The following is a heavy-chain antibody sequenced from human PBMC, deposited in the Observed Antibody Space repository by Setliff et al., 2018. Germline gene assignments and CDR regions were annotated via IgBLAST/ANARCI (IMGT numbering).Heavy chain of an antibody. J-gene: IGHJ5*02. CDR1: GGTFSSYA. CDR2: IIPIFGTA. V-gene: IGHV1-69*05. CDR3: VRDYYYDSSLYNWFDP. Sequence: WASVKVSCKASGGTFSSYAISWVRQAPGQGLEWMGGIIPIFGTANYAQKFQGRVTITTDESTSTAYMELSSLRSEDTAVYYCVRDYYYDSSLYNWFDPWGQGTLVTVSS. D-gene: IGHD3-22*01.